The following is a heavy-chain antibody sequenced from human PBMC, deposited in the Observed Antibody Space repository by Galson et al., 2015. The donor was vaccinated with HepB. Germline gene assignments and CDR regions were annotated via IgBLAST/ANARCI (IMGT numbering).Heavy chain of an antibody. J-gene: IGHJ4*02. CDR2: ISWNSGSI. Sequence: SLRLSCAASGFAFDDYAMHWVRQAPGKGLEWVSGISWNSGSIGYADSVKGRFTISRDNAKNSLYLQMNSLRAEDTALYYCAKDINLEQWLVLGYWGQGTLVTVSS. CDR3: AKDINLEQWLVLGY. CDR1: GFAFDDYA. V-gene: IGHV3-9*01. D-gene: IGHD6-19*01.